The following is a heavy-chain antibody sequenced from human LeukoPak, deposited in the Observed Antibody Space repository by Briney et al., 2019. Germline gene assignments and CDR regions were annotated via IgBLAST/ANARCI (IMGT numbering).Heavy chain of an antibody. J-gene: IGHJ6*03. Sequence: GGSLRLSCEASGVSFDDYAMISVRQAPGKGLERVCVINWKGSDTGYADSVKGRFTISRDNGKTSLFLEMHNLRAEDTALYFCARKTTTAYYYYMDIWGKGTTVIVSS. CDR2: INWKGSDT. CDR3: ARKTTTAYYYYMDI. D-gene: IGHD1-1*01. V-gene: IGHV3-20*04. CDR1: GVSFDDYA.